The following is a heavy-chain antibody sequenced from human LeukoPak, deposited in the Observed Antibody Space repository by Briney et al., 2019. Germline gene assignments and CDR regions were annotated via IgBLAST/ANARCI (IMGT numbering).Heavy chain of an antibody. D-gene: IGHD3/OR15-3a*01. CDR3: ARDFRQLDYYFDY. CDR1: GFTFSSYG. J-gene: IGHJ4*02. V-gene: IGHV3-30*02. Sequence: GGSLRLSCAAPGFTFSSYGMHWVRQAPGKGLEWVAFIRYDGSIKYYADSVKGRFTISRDNSKNTLYLQMNSLKTEDTAVYYCARDFRQLDYYFDYWGQGTLVTVSS. CDR2: IRYDGSIK.